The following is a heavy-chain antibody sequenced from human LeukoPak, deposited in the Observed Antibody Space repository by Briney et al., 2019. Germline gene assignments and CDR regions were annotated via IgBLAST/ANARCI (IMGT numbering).Heavy chain of an antibody. J-gene: IGHJ5*02. V-gene: IGHV6-1*01. CDR2: TYYRSKWYN. CDR1: GDSVSSNSAA. D-gene: IGHD6-19*01. Sequence: SQTLTLTCAISGDSVSSNSAAWNWIRQSPSRGLVWPGRTYYRSKWYNEYAVSVNSLITINPDTSKNQFSLLLNSVTPEDTAVYYCARGGSGWYSIYWFDPWGQGTLVLVSS. CDR3: ARGGSGWYSIYWFDP.